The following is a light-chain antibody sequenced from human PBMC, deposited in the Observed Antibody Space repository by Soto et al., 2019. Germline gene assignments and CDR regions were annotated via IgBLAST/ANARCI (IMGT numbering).Light chain of an antibody. J-gene: IGKJ1*01. V-gene: IGKV1-9*01. Sequence: IQLTQSPPSLSASVGDRVTITCRASQDIAIYLAWYQQKPGEAPNLLIHTASTLHGGVPSRFSGSGSGTDFTLTITSLQAEDFATYYCQHYNSYSEAFGQGTKVDIK. CDR2: TAS. CDR1: QDIAIY. CDR3: QHYNSYSEA.